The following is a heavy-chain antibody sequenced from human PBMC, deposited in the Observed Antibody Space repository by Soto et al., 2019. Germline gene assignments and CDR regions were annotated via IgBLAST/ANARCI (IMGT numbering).Heavy chain of an antibody. V-gene: IGHV4-38-2*01. J-gene: IGHJ6*02. D-gene: IGHD4-4*01. Sequence: PETLCVTWAVSGYSISSGYYWGWIRQPPGKGLEWIGSIYHSGSTYYNPSLKSRVTISVDTSKNQFSLKLSSVTAADTAVYYCARAFGYSYYYGMDVWGQGPTVT. CDR1: GYSISSGYY. CDR3: ARAFGYSYYYGMDV. CDR2: IYHSGST.